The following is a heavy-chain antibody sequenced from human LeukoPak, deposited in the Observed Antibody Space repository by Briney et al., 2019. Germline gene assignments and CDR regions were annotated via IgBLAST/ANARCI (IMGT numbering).Heavy chain of an antibody. J-gene: IGHJ6*04. Sequence: GGSLRLSCAASGFTFSSYEMNWVRQAPGKGLEWVSYISSSGSTIYYADSVKGRFTICRDNAKNSLYLQMNSLRAEDTAVYYCAELGITMIGGVWGKGTTVTISS. CDR1: GFTFSSYE. V-gene: IGHV3-48*03. CDR3: AELGITMIGGV. D-gene: IGHD3-10*02. CDR2: ISSSGSTI.